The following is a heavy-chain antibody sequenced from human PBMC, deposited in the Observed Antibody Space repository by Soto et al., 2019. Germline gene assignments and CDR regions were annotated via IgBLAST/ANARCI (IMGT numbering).Heavy chain of an antibody. CDR3: ASLYCSSTNCSAQYYGMDV. CDR1: GYSFTSYW. Sequence: PGESLKISCKGSGYSFTSYWISWVRQMPGKGLEWMGRIDPSDSYTNYSPSFQGHVTISADKSISTAYLQWSSLKASDTAMYYCASLYCSSTNCSAQYYGMDVWGQGTTVTVSS. D-gene: IGHD2-2*01. CDR2: IDPSDSYT. V-gene: IGHV5-10-1*01. J-gene: IGHJ6*02.